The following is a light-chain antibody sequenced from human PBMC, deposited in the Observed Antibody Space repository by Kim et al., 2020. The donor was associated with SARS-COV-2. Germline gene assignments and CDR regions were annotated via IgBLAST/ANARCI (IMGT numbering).Light chain of an antibody. CDR1: SGSIASNY. V-gene: IGLV6-57*01. Sequence: GKTVTLSGTLSSGSIASNYVQWYQQRPGSSPTTVIYEDNQRPSGVPDRFSGSIDSSSNSASLTISGLKTEDEADYYCQSYDSSNLVFGGGTQLTVL. J-gene: IGLJ3*02. CDR2: EDN. CDR3: QSYDSSNLV.